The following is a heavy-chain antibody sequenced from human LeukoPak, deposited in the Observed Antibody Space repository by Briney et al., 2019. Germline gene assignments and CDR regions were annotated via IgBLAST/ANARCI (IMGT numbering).Heavy chain of an antibody. J-gene: IGHJ4*02. Sequence: GGSLRLSCAASGFTFSSYGMHWVRQAPGKGLEWVAVIWYDGSNKYYADSVKGRFTISRDNSKNTLYLQMNSLRAEDTAVYYCAREHYESSGYYGGGDYWGQGTLVTVSS. V-gene: IGHV3-33*01. CDR3: AREHYESSGYYGGGDY. D-gene: IGHD3-22*01. CDR1: GFTFSSYG. CDR2: IWYDGSNK.